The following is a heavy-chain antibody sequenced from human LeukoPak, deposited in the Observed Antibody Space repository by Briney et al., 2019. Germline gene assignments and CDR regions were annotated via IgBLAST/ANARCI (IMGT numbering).Heavy chain of an antibody. V-gene: IGHV3-30*04. CDR3: ARLREIPVFGVVTKSTSYFDY. Sequence: GGSLRLSCAASGFTFSSYAMHWVRQAPGKGLEWVAVISYDGSNKYYADSVKGRFTISRDNSKNTLYLQMNSLRAEDTAVYYCARLREIPVFGVVTKSTSYFDYWGQGTLVTVSS. CDR1: GFTFSSYA. D-gene: IGHD3-3*01. CDR2: ISYDGSNK. J-gene: IGHJ4*02.